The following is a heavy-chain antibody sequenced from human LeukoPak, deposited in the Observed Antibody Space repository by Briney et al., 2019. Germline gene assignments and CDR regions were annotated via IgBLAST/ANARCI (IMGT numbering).Heavy chain of an antibody. V-gene: IGHV3-7*01. CDR3: AGWYYDFWSGYPEEFFDY. D-gene: IGHD3-3*01. CDR2: IKQDGSEK. CDR1: GFTFSSYW. J-gene: IGHJ4*02. Sequence: GGSLRLSCAASGFTFSSYWMSWVRQAPGKGLEWVANIKQDGSEKYYVDSVKGRFTISRDNAKNSLYLQMNSLRAEDTAVYYCAGWYYDFWSGYPEEFFDYWGQGTLVTVSS.